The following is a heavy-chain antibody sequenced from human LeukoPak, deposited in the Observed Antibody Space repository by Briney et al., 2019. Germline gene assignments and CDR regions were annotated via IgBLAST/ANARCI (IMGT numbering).Heavy chain of an antibody. CDR3: ARWGHYDSSGYCDY. D-gene: IGHD3-22*01. J-gene: IGHJ4*02. CDR2: IWYDGSNK. Sequence: GGSLRLSCAASGFTFSRHLMSWVRQAPGKGLEWVAVIWYDGSNKYYADSVKGRFTISRDNSKNTLYLQMNSLRAEDTAVYYCARWGHYDSSGYCDYWGQGTLVTVSS. CDR1: GFTFSRHL. V-gene: IGHV3-33*08.